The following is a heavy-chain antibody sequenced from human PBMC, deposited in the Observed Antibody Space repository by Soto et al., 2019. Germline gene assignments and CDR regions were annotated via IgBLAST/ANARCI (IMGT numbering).Heavy chain of an antibody. CDR3: ARGLYYYGSGTHDAFDI. CDR2: MNPNSGNT. V-gene: IGHV1-8*01. Sequence: QVQLVQSGAEVKKPGASVKVSCKASGYTFTSYDINWVRQATGQGLEWMGWMNPNSGNTGYAQKFQGRVTMTRNTSISTADRELSSLRSEDTAVYYCARGLYYYGSGTHDAFDIWGQGKMVTVSS. CDR1: GYTFTSYD. D-gene: IGHD3-10*01. J-gene: IGHJ3*02.